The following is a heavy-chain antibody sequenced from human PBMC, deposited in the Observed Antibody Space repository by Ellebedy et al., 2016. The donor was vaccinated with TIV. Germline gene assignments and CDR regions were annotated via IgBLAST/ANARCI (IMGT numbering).Heavy chain of an antibody. J-gene: IGHJ6*02. V-gene: IGHV3-48*04. CDR2: ISSSSSTI. CDR1: GFTFSSYS. D-gene: IGHD3-22*01. Sequence: GGSLRLXXAASGFTFSSYSMNWVRQAPGKGLEWVSYISSSSSTIYYADSVKGRFTISRDNAKNSLYLQMNSLRAEDTAVYYCARVVKYYYYYGMDVWGQGTTVTVSS. CDR3: ARVVKYYYYYGMDV.